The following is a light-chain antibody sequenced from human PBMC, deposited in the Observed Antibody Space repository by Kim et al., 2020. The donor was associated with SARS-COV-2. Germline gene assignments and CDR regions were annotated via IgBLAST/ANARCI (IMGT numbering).Light chain of an antibody. Sequence: GQSITISCTGTSSDVGGYDYVSWYQQHPGKAPKLMIYDVYNRPSGVSTRFSGSKSGNTASLTISGLQPEDEADYYCSSFTYTSTPSFGPGTKVTVL. CDR2: DVY. V-gene: IGLV2-14*03. CDR3: SSFTYTSTPS. CDR1: SSDVGGYDY. J-gene: IGLJ1*01.